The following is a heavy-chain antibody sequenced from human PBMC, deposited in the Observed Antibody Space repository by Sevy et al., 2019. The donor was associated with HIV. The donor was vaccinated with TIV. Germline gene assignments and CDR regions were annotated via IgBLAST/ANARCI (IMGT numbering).Heavy chain of an antibody. CDR2: ISYDGSNK. D-gene: IGHD3-3*01. Sequence: GGSLRLSCAASGFTFSSYAMHWVRQAPGKGLEWVAVISYDGSNKYYADSVKGRFTISRDNSKNTLYLQMNSLRAEDKAVYYCARDISLLITRNLGFDPWGQGTLVTVSS. J-gene: IGHJ5*02. CDR1: GFTFSSYA. V-gene: IGHV3-30-3*01. CDR3: ARDISLLITRNLGFDP.